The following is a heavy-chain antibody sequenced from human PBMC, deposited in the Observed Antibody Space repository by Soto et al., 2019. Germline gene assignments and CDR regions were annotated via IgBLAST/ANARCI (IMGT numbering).Heavy chain of an antibody. V-gene: IGHV3-74*01. Sequence: EVQLVESGGGLVQPGGSLRLSCAASGFTFSSYWMHWVRQAPGKGLVWVSRINSDGSSTSYADSVKGRFTISRDNAKNTLYLLMNSLRADDTAVYYCARDKEGNYFNWFDPWGQGTLVTVSS. CDR3: ARDKEGNYFNWFDP. CDR2: INSDGSST. J-gene: IGHJ5*02. CDR1: GFTFSSYW. D-gene: IGHD1-7*01.